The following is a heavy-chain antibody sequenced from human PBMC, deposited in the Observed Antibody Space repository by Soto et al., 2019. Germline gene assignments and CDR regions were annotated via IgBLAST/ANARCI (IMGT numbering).Heavy chain of an antibody. CDR3: ARVARRYSSGTSTFDY. V-gene: IGHV1-69*13. CDR2: IIPIFGTA. Sequence: GASVKVSCKASGGTFSSYAISWVRQAPGQGLEWMGGIIPIFGTANYAQKFQGRVTITADESTSTAYMELSSLRSEDTAVYYCARVARRYSSGTSTFDYWGQGTLVTVSS. J-gene: IGHJ4*02. CDR1: GGTFSSYA. D-gene: IGHD2-2*01.